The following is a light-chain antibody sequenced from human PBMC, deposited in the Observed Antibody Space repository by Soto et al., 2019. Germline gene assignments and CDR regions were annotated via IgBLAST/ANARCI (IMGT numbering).Light chain of an antibody. V-gene: IGKV1-5*03. CDR3: QQYKAYPYT. CDR2: TTS. Sequence: IQMTQSPSTLSASVGYRFTISCRASQSIDRWLAWYQQMXGKAPHLLIYTTSSLEGGVPSRFSGSGSGTEFTLTISGLQPDDFETYYCQQYKAYPYTFAQGTKVDIK. J-gene: IGKJ2*01. CDR1: QSIDRW.